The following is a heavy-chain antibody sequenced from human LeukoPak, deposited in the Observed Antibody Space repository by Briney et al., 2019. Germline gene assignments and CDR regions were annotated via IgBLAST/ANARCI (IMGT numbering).Heavy chain of an antibody. CDR1: GGSLSNYY. D-gene: IGHD5-18*01. Sequence: SETLSLTCAVHGGSLSNYYWSWIRQPPGKGLEWIGEINHIASTNYNPSLKSRVTMSVATSMNQFSLKLASVTAADTAVYYCARVYSYGFSNIDYWGQGTLVTVSS. V-gene: IGHV4-34*01. CDR2: INHIAST. J-gene: IGHJ4*02. CDR3: ARVYSYGFSNIDY.